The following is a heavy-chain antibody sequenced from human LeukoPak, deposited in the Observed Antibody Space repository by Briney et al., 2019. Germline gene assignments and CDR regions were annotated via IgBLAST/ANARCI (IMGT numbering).Heavy chain of an antibody. D-gene: IGHD6-13*01. CDR3: ARRQQLKNWFDP. J-gene: IGHJ5*02. CDR2: IYYSGST. Sequence: PSETLSLTCTVSGGSISSYYWSWIRQPPGKGLEWIGYIYYSGSTNYNPSLKSRVTISVDTSKNQFSLKLSSVTAADTAVYYCARRQQLKNWFDPWGQGTLVTVSS. CDR1: GGSISSYY. V-gene: IGHV4-59*01.